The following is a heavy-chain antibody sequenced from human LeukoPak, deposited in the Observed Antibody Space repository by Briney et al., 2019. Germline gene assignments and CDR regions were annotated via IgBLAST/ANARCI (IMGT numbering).Heavy chain of an antibody. J-gene: IGHJ4*02. Sequence: GGSLRLSCAASGFTFTRHHMSWVRQAPGKGLDWVSSIDGGGSNTYYADSVKGRFTISRDNSKNTLYLQMNSLRAEDTAVYYCAKDQGYDSPDWGQGTLVTVSS. CDR1: GFTFTRHH. V-gene: IGHV3-23*01. CDR2: IDGGGSNT. CDR3: AKDQGYDSPD. D-gene: IGHD3-3*01.